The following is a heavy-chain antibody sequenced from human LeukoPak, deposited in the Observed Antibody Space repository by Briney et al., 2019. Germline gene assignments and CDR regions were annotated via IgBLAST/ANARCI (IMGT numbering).Heavy chain of an antibody. CDR1: GASITSNW. J-gene: IGHJ4*02. V-gene: IGHV4-4*02. D-gene: IGHD3-10*01. Sequence: SETLSLTCAVSGASITSNWWSWVRQSPGKGLEWIGEIHHSASPNYNTSLKSRVTLSLDKSQNQFSLKVTSVTAADTAVYYCASIYGSGTNRRPNWGQGTLVTVSS. CDR2: IHHSASP. CDR3: ASIYGSGTNRRPN.